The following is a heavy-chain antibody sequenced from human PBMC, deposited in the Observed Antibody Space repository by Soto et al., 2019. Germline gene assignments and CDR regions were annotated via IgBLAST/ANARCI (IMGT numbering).Heavy chain of an antibody. D-gene: IGHD3-22*01. J-gene: IGHJ4*02. CDR1: GATFSSYA. CDR2: IIPFFGTP. CDR3: ARDKGAYYSHLVY. Sequence: QVLLVQSGAEVKKPGSSVKVSCKLSGATFSSYAMSWVRQAPGQGREWIGGIIPFFGTPNYAQKCQGRVTITADTSTATSYMELSSLRSDDTAVYYCARDKGAYYSHLVYWGQGTLVTVSS. V-gene: IGHV1-69*06.